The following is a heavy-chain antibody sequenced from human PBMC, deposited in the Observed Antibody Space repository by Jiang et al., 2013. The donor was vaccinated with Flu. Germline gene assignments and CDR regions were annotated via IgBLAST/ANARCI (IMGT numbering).Heavy chain of an antibody. J-gene: IGHJ4*02. D-gene: IGHD2-2*01. V-gene: IGHV1-3*01. CDR3: ARGGIVVVPAANDY. CDR2: INAGNGNT. Sequence: WVRQAPGQRLEWMGWINAGNGNTKYSQKFQGRVTITRDTSASTAYMELSSLRSEDTAVYYCARGGIVVVPAANDYWGQGTLVTVSS.